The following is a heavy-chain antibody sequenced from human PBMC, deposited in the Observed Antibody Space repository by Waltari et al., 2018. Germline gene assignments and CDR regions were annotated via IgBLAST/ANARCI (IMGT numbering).Heavy chain of an antibody. CDR2: ISYDGSNK. J-gene: IGHJ6*02. V-gene: IGHV3-30-3*01. CDR1: GFTFSSYA. Sequence: QLVESGGGVVQPGRSLRLSCAASGFTFSSYAMHWVRQAPGKGLEWVAVISYDGSNKYYADSVKGRFTISRDNSKNTLYLQMNSLRAEDTAVYYCARDLGTTVPYYYYYGMDVWGQGTTVTVSS. D-gene: IGHD4-4*01. CDR3: ARDLGTTVPYYYYYGMDV.